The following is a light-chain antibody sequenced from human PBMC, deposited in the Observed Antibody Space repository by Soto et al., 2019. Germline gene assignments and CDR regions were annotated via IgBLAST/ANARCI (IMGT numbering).Light chain of an antibody. CDR2: AAS. Sequence: DIEMTQTPSTLSASVGDRVTITCRASQSISSLLAWYQQTPGNAPKLLIYAASSLESGVPSRFSGSGSGTEFTLTISSLQPDDSASYYCQQYNSYSKTFGQGTKVDIK. J-gene: IGKJ1*01. V-gene: IGKV1-5*01. CDR3: QQYNSYSKT. CDR1: QSISSL.